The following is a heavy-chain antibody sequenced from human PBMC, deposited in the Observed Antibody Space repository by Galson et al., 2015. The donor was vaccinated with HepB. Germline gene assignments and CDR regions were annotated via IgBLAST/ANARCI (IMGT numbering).Heavy chain of an antibody. CDR2: ISGSGGST. V-gene: IGHV3-23*01. D-gene: IGHD6-13*01. J-gene: IGHJ3*02. Sequence: LRLSCAASGFTFSSYAMSWVRQAPGKGLEWVSAISGSGGSTYYADSVKGRFTISRDNSKNTLYLQMNSLRAEDTAVYYCAKDRRGWGIAAAIDAFDIWGQGTMVTVSS. CDR1: GFTFSSYA. CDR3: AKDRRGWGIAAAIDAFDI.